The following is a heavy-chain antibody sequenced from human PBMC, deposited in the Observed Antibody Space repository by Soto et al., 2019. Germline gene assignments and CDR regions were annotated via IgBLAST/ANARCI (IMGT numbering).Heavy chain of an antibody. J-gene: IGHJ4*02. CDR2: FDAEDDER. Sequence: ASVKVSCKVSGYTLSKLSMHWVLQAPGKGLEWMGGFDAEDDERIYADKFQGRLTMTEDTSTDTAYMELGSLRSEDTAVYYCASAAYYYDGSGYSPVYYLGQRTLVPVSS. CDR1: GYTLSKLS. CDR3: ASAAYYYDGSGYSPVYY. D-gene: IGHD3-22*01. V-gene: IGHV1-24*01.